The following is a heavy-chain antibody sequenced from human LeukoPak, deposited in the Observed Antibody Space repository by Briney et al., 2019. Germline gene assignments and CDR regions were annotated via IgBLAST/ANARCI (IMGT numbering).Heavy chain of an antibody. Sequence: GRSLRLSCAASGFTFSSYGMHWVRQAPGKGLEWVAVIWYDGSNKYYADSVKGRFTISRDNSKNTLYLQMNSLRAEDTAVYYCTRALRIIMVRGYYYYYGMDVWGKGTTVTVSS. J-gene: IGHJ6*04. D-gene: IGHD3-10*01. CDR3: TRALRIIMVRGYYYYYGMDV. CDR1: GFTFSSYG. CDR2: IWYDGSNK. V-gene: IGHV3-33*01.